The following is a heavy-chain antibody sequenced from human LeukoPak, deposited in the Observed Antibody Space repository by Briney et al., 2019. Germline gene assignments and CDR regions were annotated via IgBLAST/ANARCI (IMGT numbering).Heavy chain of an antibody. J-gene: IGHJ5*02. D-gene: IGHD3-10*01. CDR1: GYSISSGYY. CDR3: ARVRHYYGSGSCSGWFDP. Sequence: ASETLSLTCAVSGYSISSGYYWGWIRQPPGKGLEWIGSIYHSGSTYYNPSLKSRVTISVDTSKNQFSLKLSSVTAADTAVYYCARVRHYYGSGSCSGWFDPWGQGTLVTVSS. V-gene: IGHV4-38-2*01. CDR2: IYHSGST.